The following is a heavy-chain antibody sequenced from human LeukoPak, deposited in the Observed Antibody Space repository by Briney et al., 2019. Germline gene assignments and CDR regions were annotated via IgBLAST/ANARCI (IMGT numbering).Heavy chain of an antibody. J-gene: IGHJ5*02. CDR3: ARMAGLSWFDP. CDR2: ISSSSSYI. V-gene: IGHV3-21*01. CDR1: GFTFSGYG. D-gene: IGHD5-24*01. Sequence: PGGSLRLSCAASGFTFSGYGMNWVRQAPGKGLEWVSSISSSSSYIYYADSVKGRFTISRDNAKNSLYLQVNSLRAEDTAVYYCARMAGLSWFDPWGQGTLVTVSS.